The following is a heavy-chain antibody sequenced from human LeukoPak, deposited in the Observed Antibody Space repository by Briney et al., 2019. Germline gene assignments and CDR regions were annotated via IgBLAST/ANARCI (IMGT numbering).Heavy chain of an antibody. V-gene: IGHV3-48*03. D-gene: IGHD3-10*02. J-gene: IGHJ6*04. Sequence: PGGSLRLSCAASGFPFSSYEMNWLRQAPGKGLEWVSYISSSGSTIYYADSVKGRSTISRDNAKNSLYLQMNSLRAEDTAVYYCAELGITMIGGVWGKGTTVTISS. CDR2: ISSSGSTI. CDR3: AELGITMIGGV. CDR1: GFPFSSYE.